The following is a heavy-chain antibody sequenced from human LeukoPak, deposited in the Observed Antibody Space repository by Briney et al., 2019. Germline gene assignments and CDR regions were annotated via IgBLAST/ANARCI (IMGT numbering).Heavy chain of an antibody. CDR1: RYTFTSYG. CDR2: ISAYNGNT. J-gene: IGHJ6*02. D-gene: IGHD2-2*01. V-gene: IGHV1-18*01. Sequence: ASVKVSCKASRYTFTSYGISWVRQAPGQGVEWMGWISAYNGNTNYAQKLQGRVTMTTDTSTSTAYMELRSLRSDDTTVYYCATFPLRYCSSTSCYLYYYYGMDVWGQGTTVTVSS. CDR3: ATFPLRYCSSTSCYLYYYYGMDV.